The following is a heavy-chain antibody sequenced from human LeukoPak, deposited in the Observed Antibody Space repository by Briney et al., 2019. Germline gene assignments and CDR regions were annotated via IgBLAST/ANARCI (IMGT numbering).Heavy chain of an antibody. CDR2: ITWDAGST. CDR3: AKGTSSWHEFDY. Sequence: GGSLRLSCAASGFTFDDYAMHWVRQAPGKGREWVSLITWDAGSTYYADSVKGRFTISRDDSKNSLYLQVNSLRAEDTALYYCAKGTSSWHEFDYWGQGTLVTVSS. V-gene: IGHV3-43D*03. J-gene: IGHJ4*02. CDR1: GFTFDDYA. D-gene: IGHD6-13*01.